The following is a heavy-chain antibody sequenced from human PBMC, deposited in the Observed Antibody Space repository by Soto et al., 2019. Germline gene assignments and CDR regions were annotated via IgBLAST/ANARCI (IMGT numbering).Heavy chain of an antibody. D-gene: IGHD2-2*01. CDR1: GYTFTSYY. J-gene: IGHJ3*02. Sequence: GASVEISCKASGYTFTSYYMHWVRHAPGQGLEWMGIINPSGGSTSYAQKFQGRVTMTRDTSTSTVYMELSSLRSEDTAVYYCARDLFGPPAHCSSTSCPTDGAFDIWGQGTMVTVS. CDR2: INPSGGST. V-gene: IGHV1-46*01. CDR3: ARDLFGPPAHCSSTSCPTDGAFDI.